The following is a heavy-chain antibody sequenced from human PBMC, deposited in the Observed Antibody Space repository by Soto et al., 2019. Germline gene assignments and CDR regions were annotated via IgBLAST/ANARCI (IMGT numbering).Heavy chain of an antibody. Sequence: GGSLRLSCAASGFTFSSYAMSWVRQAPGKGLEWVSAISGSGGSTYYADSVKGRFTISRDNSKNTLYLQMNSLRAEDTAVYYCAKDYYDSSGYLYYFDYWGQGTLVIVSS. CDR1: GFTFSSYA. V-gene: IGHV3-23*01. D-gene: IGHD3-22*01. CDR3: AKDYYDSSGYLYYFDY. J-gene: IGHJ4*02. CDR2: ISGSGGST.